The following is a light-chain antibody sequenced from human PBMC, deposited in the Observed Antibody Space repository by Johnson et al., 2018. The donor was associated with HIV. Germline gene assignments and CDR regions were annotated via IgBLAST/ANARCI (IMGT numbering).Light chain of an antibody. V-gene: IGLV1-51*01. CDR3: GTWDYTLKTGF. J-gene: IGLJ1*01. CDR1: RSSTGRNY. Sequence: QPVLTQPPSVSAAPGQKVTIYCSGSRSSTGRNYASWYQQLPGTAPKLLIYDNNKRPSGIPDRFSGSKSGTSATLGITGLQTADEADYYCGTWDYTLKTGFFGTGTKVTVL. CDR2: DNN.